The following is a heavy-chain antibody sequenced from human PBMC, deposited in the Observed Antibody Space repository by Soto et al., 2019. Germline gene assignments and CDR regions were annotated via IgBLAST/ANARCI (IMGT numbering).Heavy chain of an antibody. CDR3: ANHYYDSSGYRPGKSHYDY. CDR1: GFTLSSYA. CDR2: ISGSGGST. V-gene: IGHV3-23*01. D-gene: IGHD3-22*01. Sequence: PGGSLRLSCAASGFTLSSYAMSWVRQAPGKGLEWVSAISGSGGSTYYADSVKGRSTISRDNSKNTLYLQMTSLRAEDTAVSYCANHYYDSSGYRPGKSHYDYWGQRTLVTGSS. J-gene: IGHJ4*02.